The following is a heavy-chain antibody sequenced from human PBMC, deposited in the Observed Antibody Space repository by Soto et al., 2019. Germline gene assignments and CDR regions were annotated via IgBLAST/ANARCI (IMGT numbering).Heavy chain of an antibody. D-gene: IGHD3-22*01. CDR1: GCTFSNAW. Sequence: GGSLRLSCAASGCTFSNAWMNWVRQAPGKGLEWVGRIKSKTDGGTTDYAAPVKGRFTISRDDSKNTLYLQMNSLKTEDTAVYYCTTAVEYYYDSRDLFAPWGQGTLVTVSS. CDR3: TTAVEYYYDSRDLFAP. CDR2: IKSKTDGGTT. J-gene: IGHJ5*02. V-gene: IGHV3-15*07.